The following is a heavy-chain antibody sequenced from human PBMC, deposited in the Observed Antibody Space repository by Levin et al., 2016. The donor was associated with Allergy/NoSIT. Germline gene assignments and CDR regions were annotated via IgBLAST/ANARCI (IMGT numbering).Heavy chain of an antibody. CDR3: ARGLGPPDYFDY. V-gene: IGHV3-74*01. J-gene: IGHJ4*02. Sequence: VRQAPGKGLVWVSRINSDGSSTSYADSVKGRFTISRDNAKNTLYLQMNSLRAEDTAVYYCARGLGPPDYFDYWGQGTLVTVSS. CDR2: INSDGSST.